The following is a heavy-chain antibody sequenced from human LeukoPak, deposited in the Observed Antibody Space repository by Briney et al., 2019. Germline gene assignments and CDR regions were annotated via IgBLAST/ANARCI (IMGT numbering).Heavy chain of an antibody. D-gene: IGHD6-13*01. Sequence: GGSLRLSCAASGFTFDDYAMHWVRQAPGKGLEWVSGISWNSGSIGYADSVKGRFIVSRDNAKNSLYLQMNSLRAEDMALYYCAKDRGQQLEYYFDYWGQGTLVTVSS. CDR3: AKDRGQQLEYYFDY. CDR2: ISWNSGSI. CDR1: GFTFDDYA. V-gene: IGHV3-9*03. J-gene: IGHJ4*02.